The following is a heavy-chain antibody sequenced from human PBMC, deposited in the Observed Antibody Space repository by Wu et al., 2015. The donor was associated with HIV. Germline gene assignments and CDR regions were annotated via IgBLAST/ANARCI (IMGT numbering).Heavy chain of an antibody. V-gene: IGHV1-2*02. Sequence: VQLVQSGTDVRKPGASVKVSCKASGYTFTDYYIHWVRQAPGQRLEWMGWFNPNTGGAHYGLDYQGRVTMTGDTSMTTVYMELSRLRSDDTAVYYCARDGIGLPDYYDSSGYSRGAFDIWGQGTMVTVSS. CDR2: FNPNTGGA. CDR3: ARDGIGLPDYYDSSGYSRGAFDI. J-gene: IGHJ3*02. CDR1: GYTFTDYY. D-gene: IGHD3-22*01.